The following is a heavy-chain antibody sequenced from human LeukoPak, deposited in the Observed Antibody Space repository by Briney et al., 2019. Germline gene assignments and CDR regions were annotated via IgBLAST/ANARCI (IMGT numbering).Heavy chain of an antibody. CDR2: ISSSSSTI. CDR3: ARAPYYYGRLGGMDV. Sequence: GGSLRLSCAASGFTFSSYSMNWVRQAPGKGLEWVSYISSSSSTIYYADSVKGRFTISRDNAKNSLYLQMNSLRAEDTAVYYCARAPYYYGRLGGMDVWGQGTTVTVSS. J-gene: IGHJ6*02. D-gene: IGHD3-10*01. CDR1: GFTFSSYS. V-gene: IGHV3-48*01.